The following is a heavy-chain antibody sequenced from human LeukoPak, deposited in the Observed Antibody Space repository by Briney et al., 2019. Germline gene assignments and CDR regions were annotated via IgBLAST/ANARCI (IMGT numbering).Heavy chain of an antibody. Sequence: GESLKISCKGSGYSFTSYWIGWVRQMPGKGLEWMGIIYPGDSDTRYSPPFQGQVTISADKSISTAYLQWSSLKASDTAMYYCATALVVPAAIRSFAFDYWGQGTLVTVSS. V-gene: IGHV5-51*01. CDR2: IYPGDSDT. D-gene: IGHD2-2*02. J-gene: IGHJ4*02. CDR1: GYSFTSYW. CDR3: ATALVVPAAIRSFAFDY.